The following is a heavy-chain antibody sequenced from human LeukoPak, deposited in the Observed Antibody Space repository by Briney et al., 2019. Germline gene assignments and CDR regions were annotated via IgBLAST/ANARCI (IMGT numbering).Heavy chain of an antibody. CDR1: GFTFSTYW. Sequence: GGSLRLSCAASGFTFSTYWMNWVRQAPGKGLEWVANIKQDGSERYYVDSVKGRFTISRDNAKNSLYLQMDSLRAEDTAVYYCAREVGICSGGSCYFRFDFWGQGTLVTVSS. CDR2: IKQDGSER. J-gene: IGHJ4*02. D-gene: IGHD2-15*01. CDR3: AREVGICSGGSCYFRFDF. V-gene: IGHV3-7*01.